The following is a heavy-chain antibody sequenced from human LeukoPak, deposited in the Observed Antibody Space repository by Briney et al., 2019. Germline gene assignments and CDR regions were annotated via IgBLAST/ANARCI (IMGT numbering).Heavy chain of an antibody. CDR2: IIPILGIA. CDR1: GGTFSSYG. Sequence: ASVKVSCKASGGTFSSYGISWVRQAPGQGLEWMGRIIPILGIANYAQKFQGRVTITADKSTSTAYMELSSLRSEDTAVYYCARDRSVVVPAYGMDVWGQGTTVTVSS. D-gene: IGHD2-2*01. J-gene: IGHJ6*02. CDR3: ARDRSVVVPAYGMDV. V-gene: IGHV1-69*04.